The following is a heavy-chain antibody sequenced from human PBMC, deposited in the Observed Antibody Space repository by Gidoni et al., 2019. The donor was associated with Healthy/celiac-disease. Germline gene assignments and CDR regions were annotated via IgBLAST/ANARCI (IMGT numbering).Heavy chain of an antibody. J-gene: IGHJ4*02. CDR1: GFTFSSYA. Sequence: EVQLLESGGGLVQPGGSLRLSCAASGFTFSSYAMSWVRQAPGKGLEWVSGISGSGGSTYSADSVKGRFTISRDNSKNTLYLQMNSLRAEDTAVYYCAKVRGRGIGGVIVILRTTYDYWGQGTLVTVSS. CDR3: AKVRGRGIGGVIVILRTTYDY. D-gene: IGHD3-16*02. CDR2: ISGSGGST. V-gene: IGHV3-23*01.